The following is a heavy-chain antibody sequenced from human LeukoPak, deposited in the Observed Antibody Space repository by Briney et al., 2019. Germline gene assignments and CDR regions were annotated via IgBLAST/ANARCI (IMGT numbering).Heavy chain of an antibody. D-gene: IGHD3/OR15-3a*01. V-gene: IGHV3-7*01. CDR1: GFTFSSYW. J-gene: IGHJ4*02. Sequence: PGGSLRLSCAASGFTFSSYWMSWARQAPGKGLEWVANIKQDEGEKYYMDSVKGRFTISRDNAKNSRSLQMSSLRADDTAVYYCARVGRDSKYGYFDFWGQGTLVTVSS. CDR2: IKQDEGEK. CDR3: ARVGRDSKYGYFDF.